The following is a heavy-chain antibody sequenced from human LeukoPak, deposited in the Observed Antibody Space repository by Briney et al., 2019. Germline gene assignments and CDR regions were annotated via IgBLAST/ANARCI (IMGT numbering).Heavy chain of an antibody. CDR3: TTDIRIAVAGSYYYMDV. D-gene: IGHD6-19*01. J-gene: IGHJ6*03. CDR1: GFTFSSYA. Sequence: GGSLRLSCAASGFTFSSYAMSWVRQAPGKGLEWVSAISGSGGSTYYADSVKGRFTISRDNSKNTLYLQMNSLKTEDTAVYYCTTDIRIAVAGSYYYMDVWGKGTTVTVSS. CDR2: ISGSGGST. V-gene: IGHV3-23*01.